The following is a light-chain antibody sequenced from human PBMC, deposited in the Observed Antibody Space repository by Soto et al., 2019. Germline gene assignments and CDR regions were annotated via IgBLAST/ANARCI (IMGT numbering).Light chain of an antibody. V-gene: IGKV3-20*01. CDR1: QSVSSNY. J-gene: IGKJ2*03. CDR3: QQYGNSPRYS. CDR2: ATS. Sequence: EIVLTQSPGTLSLSLGKRATLSCRASQSVSSNYLAWYQQKPGQAPRLLIYATSSRATGIPDRFSGSGSGTDFTLTISRLEPEDFAVYYCQQYGNSPRYSFGQGTKLEIK.